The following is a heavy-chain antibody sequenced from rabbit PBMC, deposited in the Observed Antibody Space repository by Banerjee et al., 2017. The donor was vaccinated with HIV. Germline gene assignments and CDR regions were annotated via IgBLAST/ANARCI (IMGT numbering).Heavy chain of an antibody. J-gene: IGHJ6*01. CDR1: GFSLSSNDM. CDR3: ARGHAGSSWGLDL. D-gene: IGHD8-1*01. Sequence: QEQLKETGGGLVRPGESLTLSCKVSGFSLSSNDMSWVRQAPGKGLEWIGYVYTGSGVTWYADWVNGRFTISKASSTTVTLKLNSLTAADTATYFCARGHAGSSWGLDLWGPGTRHRL. CDR2: VYTGSGVT. V-gene: IGHV1S45*01.